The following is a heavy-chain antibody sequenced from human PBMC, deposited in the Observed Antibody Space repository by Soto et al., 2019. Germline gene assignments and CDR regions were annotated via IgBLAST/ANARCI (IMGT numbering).Heavy chain of an antibody. CDR3: ARDTSVAYYFDY. D-gene: IGHD5-12*01. Sequence: GGSLRLSCAASGYTFSSYGMHWVRQAPGKGLEWVAVIWYDGSNKYYADSVKGRFTISRDNSKNTLYLQMNSLRAEDTAVYYCARDTSVAYYFDYWGQGTLVTVSS. J-gene: IGHJ4*02. CDR2: IWYDGSNK. V-gene: IGHV3-33*01. CDR1: GYTFSSYG.